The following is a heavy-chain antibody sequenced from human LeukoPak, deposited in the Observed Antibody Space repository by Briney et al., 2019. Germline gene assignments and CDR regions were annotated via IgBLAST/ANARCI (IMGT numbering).Heavy chain of an antibody. CDR1: GYTLTELS. CDR3: ARELSVAGENAFEY. D-gene: IGHD6-19*01. CDR2: FDPEDGET. J-gene: IGHJ4*02. Sequence: ASVKVSCKVSGYTLTELSMHWVRQAPGKGLEWMGGFDPEDGETIYAQKFQGRVTMTRDTSISTAYMELSRLRSDDTAVYYCARELSVAGENAFEYWGQGTLVTVSS. V-gene: IGHV1-24*01.